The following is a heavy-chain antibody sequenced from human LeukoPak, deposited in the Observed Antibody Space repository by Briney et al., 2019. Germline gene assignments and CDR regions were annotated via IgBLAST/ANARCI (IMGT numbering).Heavy chain of an antibody. J-gene: IGHJ4*02. CDR1: GGSISSGSYH. CDR2: IYYSGST. V-gene: IGHV4-31*03. D-gene: IGHD4-17*01. Sequence: PSETLSLTCIVSGGSISSGSYHWTWIRQHPGQGLEWIGYIYYSGSTYYNPSLKSRVTISVDTSKNQFSLKLSSVTAADTAVYYCARERDYGDRLFDYWGQGTLVTVSS. CDR3: ARERDYGDRLFDY.